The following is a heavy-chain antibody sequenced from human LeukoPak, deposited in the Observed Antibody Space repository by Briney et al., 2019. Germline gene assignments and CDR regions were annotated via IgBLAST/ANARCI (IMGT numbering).Heavy chain of an antibody. Sequence: SETLSLTCTVSGGSISSYYWSWIRQPPGKGLEWIGEINHSGSTNYNPSLESRLTISVDTSNNQFSLKLRSVTAADTAVYYCARNYYDSSGYLPDWGQGTLVTVSS. J-gene: IGHJ4*02. CDR3: ARNYYDSSGYLPD. CDR1: GGSISSYY. D-gene: IGHD3-22*01. CDR2: INHSGST. V-gene: IGHV4-34*01.